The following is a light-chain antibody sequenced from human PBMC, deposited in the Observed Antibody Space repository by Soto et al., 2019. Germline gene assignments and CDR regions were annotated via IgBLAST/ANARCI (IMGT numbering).Light chain of an antibody. CDR3: SSYACTPYV. V-gene: IGLV2-8*01. CDR1: SSDVGGYNH. J-gene: IGLJ1*01. CDR2: EVS. Sequence: QSVLTQPPSASGSPGQSVTICCTGTSSDVGGYNHVSWYQQHPGKAPKLLIYEVSKRPSGVPDRFSGSKSDNTASLTVSGLQAEDEADYYCSSYACTPYVFGIGTKVTVL.